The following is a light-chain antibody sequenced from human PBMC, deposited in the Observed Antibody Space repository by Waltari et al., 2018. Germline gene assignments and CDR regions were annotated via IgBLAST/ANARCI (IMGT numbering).Light chain of an antibody. V-gene: IGKV4-1*01. CDR2: WAS. J-gene: IGKJ4*01. CDR3: QQYYSTPPS. Sequence: DIVMTQSPDSLAVSLGERATIDCNSRHSILYSSNNKNYLAWYQRKPGQPPKLLIYWASTRESGVPDRFSGSGSGTDFTLTISSLQAEDVAVYYCQQYYSTPPSFGGGTKVEIK. CDR1: HSILYSSNNKNY.